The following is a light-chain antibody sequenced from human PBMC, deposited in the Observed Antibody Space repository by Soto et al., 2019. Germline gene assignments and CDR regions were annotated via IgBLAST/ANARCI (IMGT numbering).Light chain of an antibody. V-gene: IGKV1-39*02. CDR2: AAS. J-gene: IGKJ1*01. CDR1: QSISSY. CDR3: QQSAILPQT. Sequence: RSASVGDRGTITCRASQSISSYLNWYQQKPGKGPRLLIYAASSMQSGVPSRFSGSGSGTDFSLTISSLQPEDFARYCCQQSAILPQTFGQGT.